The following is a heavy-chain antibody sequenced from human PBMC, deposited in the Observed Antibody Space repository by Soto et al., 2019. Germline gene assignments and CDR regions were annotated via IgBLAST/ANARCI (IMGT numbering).Heavy chain of an antibody. J-gene: IGHJ3*02. V-gene: IGHV4-34*01. CDR2: INHSGST. CDR3: ARVGRDIVVVPAAGGAFDI. CDR1: GGALSGYY. D-gene: IGHD2-2*01. Sequence: PSETLSLTCAVYGGALSGYYWSWIRQPPGKGLEWIGEINHSGSTNYNPSLKSRVTISVDTSKNQFSLKLSSVTAADTAVYYCARVGRDIVVVPAAGGAFDISGQGTMVTVSS.